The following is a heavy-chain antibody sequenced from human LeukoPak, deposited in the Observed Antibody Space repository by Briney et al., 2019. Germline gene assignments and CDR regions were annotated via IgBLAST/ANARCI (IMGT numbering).Heavy chain of an antibody. CDR2: IKSKSDGGST. V-gene: IGHV3-15*01. Sequence: GGSLRLSCAASGSTFSNAWMSWVRQAPGKGLEWVGLIKSKSDGGSTDYAAPVKGRFTFSRDDSKNTLYLQMDSLKTEDTAVYYCTAMRSFGYWGQGTLVTVSS. CDR1: GSTFSNAW. CDR3: TAMRSFGY. J-gene: IGHJ4*02.